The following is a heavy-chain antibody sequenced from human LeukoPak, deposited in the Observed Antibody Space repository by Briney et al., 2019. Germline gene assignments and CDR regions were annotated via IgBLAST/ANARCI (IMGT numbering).Heavy chain of an antibody. CDR3: ARGEYGLFDY. D-gene: IGHD2/OR15-2a*01. Sequence: SETLSLTCTVSGGSISSSSYYWGWIRQPPGKGLEWIGSIYYSGSTYYNPSLKSRVTISVDTSKNQFSLKLTSVTAADTAVYYCARGEYGLFDYWGQGTLVTVSS. J-gene: IGHJ4*02. V-gene: IGHV4-39*07. CDR2: IYYSGST. CDR1: GGSISSSSYY.